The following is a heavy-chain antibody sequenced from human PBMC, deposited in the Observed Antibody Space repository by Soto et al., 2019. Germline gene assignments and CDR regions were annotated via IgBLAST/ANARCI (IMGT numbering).Heavy chain of an antibody. CDR1: GFTFSSYS. J-gene: IGHJ4*02. CDR2: ISSSSSYI. CDR3: ARDGGYFDWLQYYFDY. D-gene: IGHD3-9*01. V-gene: IGHV3-21*01. Sequence: PGGSLRLSCAASGFTFSSYSMNWVRQAPGKGLEWVSSISSSSSYIYYADSVKGRFTISRDNAKNSLYLQMNSLRAEDTAVYYCARDGGYFDWLQYYFDYWGQGTLVTVS.